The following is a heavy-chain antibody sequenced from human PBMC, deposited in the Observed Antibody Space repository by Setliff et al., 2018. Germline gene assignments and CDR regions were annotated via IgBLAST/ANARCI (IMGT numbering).Heavy chain of an antibody. J-gene: IGHJ4*02. CDR2: INPTGGRT. V-gene: IGHV1-46*01. Sequence: GASVKVSCKASGFILTTYYIHWIRQAPGQGLEWMGRINPTGGRTTYAQKFQGRVTLTRDTSTSTVYMDMSSLRYEDTAIYYCARLSASVVSPVDHWGQGTLVTVSS. CDR3: ARLSASVVSPVDH. CDR1: GFILTTYY.